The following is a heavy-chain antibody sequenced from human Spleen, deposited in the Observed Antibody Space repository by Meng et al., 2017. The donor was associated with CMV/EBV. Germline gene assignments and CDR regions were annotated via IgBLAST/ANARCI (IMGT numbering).Heavy chain of an antibody. CDR1: GFSFSDYY. J-gene: IGHJ4*02. CDR2: ISGSGGST. D-gene: IGHD4-17*01. CDR3: AKVYGDYGGYFDY. Sequence: GGSLRLSCAASGFSFSDYYMNWVRQASGKGLEWVSAISGSGGSTYYADSVKGRFTISRDNSKNTLYLQMNSLRAEDTAVYYCAKVYGDYGGYFDYWGQGTLVTVSS. V-gene: IGHV3-23*01.